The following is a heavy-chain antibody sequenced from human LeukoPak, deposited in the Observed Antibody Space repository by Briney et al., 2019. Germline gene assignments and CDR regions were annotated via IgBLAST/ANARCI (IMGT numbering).Heavy chain of an antibody. V-gene: IGHV3-53*01. CDR2: VYPDGRT. D-gene: IGHD4-17*01. CDR1: GFTVTDNY. J-gene: IGHJ4*02. CDR3: ARTIPVYGDYDY. Sequence: PGGSLRLSCAVSGFTVTDNYMSWVRQAPGKGLQWVSVVYPDGRTYYADSVKGRFTISRDNSRNTLLLQLNRLRADDTAVYYCARTIPVYGDYDYWRQGTLVTVSS.